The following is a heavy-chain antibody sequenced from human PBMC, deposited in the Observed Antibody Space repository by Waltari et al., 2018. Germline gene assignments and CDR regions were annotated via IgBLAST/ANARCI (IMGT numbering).Heavy chain of an antibody. CDR2: VTSDDKT. CDR3: ARDKGVEPTTRFDY. V-gene: IGHV3-53*01. J-gene: IGHJ4*02. CDR1: AFSVRTTD. Sequence: EVQLVESGGGLIQPGGSLRLSCAASAFSVRTTDMTWVRQAPGKGLEWLSIVTSDDKTYYADSVKGRFTISRDNSKNTLYLEMSSLTAEDTAVYYCARDKGVEPTTRFDYWGQGTLVTVSS. D-gene: IGHD1-26*01.